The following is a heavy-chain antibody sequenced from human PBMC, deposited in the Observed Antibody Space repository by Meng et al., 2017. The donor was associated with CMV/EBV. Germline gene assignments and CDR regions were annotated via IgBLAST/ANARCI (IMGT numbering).Heavy chain of an antibody. CDR1: GYTFTGYY. D-gene: IGHD1-7*01. Sequence: QGGRGQSGAEVKKPGASVKVSCKASGYTFTGYYMHWVRQAPGQGLEWMGWINPNSGGTNYAQKFQGRVTMTRDTSISTAYMELSRLRSDDTAVYHCATYIGNYINWYFDLWGRGTLVTVSS. CDR2: INPNSGGT. V-gene: IGHV1-2*02. CDR3: ATYIGNYINWYFDL. J-gene: IGHJ2*01.